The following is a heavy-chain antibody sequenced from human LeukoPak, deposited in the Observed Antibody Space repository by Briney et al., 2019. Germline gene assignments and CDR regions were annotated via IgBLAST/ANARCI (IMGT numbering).Heavy chain of an antibody. Sequence: GGSLRLSCAASGFTFRRYWMSWVRQAPGKGLEWVANMKLDGSEEYYLDSVKGRFTISSDNAKNSLYLQMNSLRVDDTAVYYCARWARYCSSGSCYSWFDPWGQGTLVTVSS. CDR3: ARWARYCSSGSCYSWFDP. CDR1: GFTFRRYW. V-gene: IGHV3-7*01. D-gene: IGHD2-15*01. J-gene: IGHJ5*02. CDR2: MKLDGSEE.